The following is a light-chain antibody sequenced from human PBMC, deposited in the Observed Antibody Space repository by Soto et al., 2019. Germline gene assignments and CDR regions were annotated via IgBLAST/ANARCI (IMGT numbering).Light chain of an antibody. Sequence: EIVLTQSPGTLSLSPGERATLSCRASQSIASSYLAWYQQKPGQPPRLLLYRTFNRATGIPDRFSASGSGTDFTLTISRLEPEDFAVYFCQQCSRPPLTFGGGTKVEI. CDR3: QQCSRPPLT. J-gene: IGKJ4*01. CDR2: RTF. V-gene: IGKV3-20*01. CDR1: QSIASSY.